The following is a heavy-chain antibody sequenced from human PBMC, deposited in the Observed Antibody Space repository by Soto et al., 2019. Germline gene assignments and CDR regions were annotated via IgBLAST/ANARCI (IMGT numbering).Heavy chain of an antibody. V-gene: IGHV3-23*01. CDR3: ASGREYQLLSH. Sequence: PGGSLRLSCAASGFTFSSYAMSWVRQAPGKGLEWVSAISGSGGSTYYADSVKGRFTISRDDSKNTLYLQMNSLRAEDTAVYYCASGREYQLLSHWGQGTLVTVSS. J-gene: IGHJ4*02. CDR2: ISGSGGST. CDR1: GFTFSSYA. D-gene: IGHD2-2*01.